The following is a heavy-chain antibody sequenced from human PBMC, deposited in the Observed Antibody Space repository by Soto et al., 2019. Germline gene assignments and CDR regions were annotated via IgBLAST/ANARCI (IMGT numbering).Heavy chain of an antibody. J-gene: IGHJ3*02. D-gene: IGHD4-4*01. CDR1: GGSISSYY. CDR3: ARGGIYSNYVFYAFDI. Sequence: SETLSLTCTVSGGSISSYYWSWIRQPPGKGLEWIGYIYYSGSTNYNPSLKSRVTISVDTSKNQFSLKLSSVTAADTAVYYCARGGIYSNYVFYAFDIWGQGTMVTVSS. V-gene: IGHV4-59*01. CDR2: IYYSGST.